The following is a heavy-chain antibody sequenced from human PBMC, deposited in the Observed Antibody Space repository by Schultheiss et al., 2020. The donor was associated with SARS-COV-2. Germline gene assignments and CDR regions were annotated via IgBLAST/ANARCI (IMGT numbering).Heavy chain of an antibody. J-gene: IGHJ3*02. CDR2: ISGSGGST. D-gene: IGHD2-15*01. Sequence: GESLKISCAASGFTFSSYAMSWVRQAPGKGLEWVSAISGSGGSTYYADSTKGRFTISRDNSKNTLYLQMNSLRAEDTAVYYCARDRVQFQVVDAFDIWGQGTMVTVSS. CDR1: GFTFSSYA. CDR3: ARDRVQFQVVDAFDI. V-gene: IGHV3-23*01.